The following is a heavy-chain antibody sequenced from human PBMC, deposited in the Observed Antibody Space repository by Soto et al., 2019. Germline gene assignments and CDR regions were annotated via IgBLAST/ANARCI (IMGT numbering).Heavy chain of an antibody. CDR2: IIPVFGSA. J-gene: IGHJ4*01. V-gene: IGHV1-69*01. Sequence: QVQLVQSGAEVKKPGSSVKVSCTARGGPFSIYGINWGRQAPGQGLEWMGGIIPVFGSANYALRFKGRVTIIPDESTSIVDMEVSRVTSEDTAVYFFARGKTEVYTIDHFESWDHGSFVTV. D-gene: IGHD2-8*01. CDR1: GGPFSIYG. CDR3: ARGKTEVYTIDHFES.